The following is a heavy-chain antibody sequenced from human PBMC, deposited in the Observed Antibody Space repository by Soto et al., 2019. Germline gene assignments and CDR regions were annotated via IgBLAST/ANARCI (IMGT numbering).Heavy chain of an antibody. V-gene: IGHV1-69*13. CDR1: GGTFSSYA. CDR2: IIPIFGTA. J-gene: IGHJ4*02. Sequence: ASVKVSCKASGGTFSSYAISWVRQAPGQGLEWMGGIIPIFGTANYAQKFQGRVTITADESTSTVYMELSSLRSEDTAVYYCARGQEDTIFGVVIDYWGQGTLVTVSS. CDR3: ARGQEDTIFGVVIDY. D-gene: IGHD3-3*01.